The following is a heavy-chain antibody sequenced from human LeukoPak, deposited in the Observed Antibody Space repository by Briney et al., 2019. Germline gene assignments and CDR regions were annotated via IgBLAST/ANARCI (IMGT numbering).Heavy chain of an antibody. CDR3: AIASLTPPGGY. D-gene: IGHD2-8*02. Sequence: KSGGSLRLSCAASGFTFSTYAMSWDRQAPGKGQEWVSAISGSGGSTYYGDSVKGRFTISRDNSKNTLYLQMNSLRAEDTAVYYCAIASLTPPGGYWGQGTLVTVSS. J-gene: IGHJ4*02. V-gene: IGHV3-23*01. CDR1: GFTFSTYA. CDR2: ISGSGGST.